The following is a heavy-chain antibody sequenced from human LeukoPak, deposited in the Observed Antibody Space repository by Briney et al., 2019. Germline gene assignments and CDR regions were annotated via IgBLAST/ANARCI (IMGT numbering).Heavy chain of an antibody. CDR3: ARGYCTSSSCYNDY. CDR2: MSFDVNNK. Sequence: GGSLPLSCVTSGFPFSSYAFHWVRQAPGKGLEWVATMSFDVNNKYYADSVRGRFTISRDNSKNTLYLQMNSLGAEDTAVYSCARGYCTSSSCYNDYWGQGTLVTVSS. D-gene: IGHD2-2*02. V-gene: IGHV3-30*04. J-gene: IGHJ4*02. CDR1: GFPFSSYA.